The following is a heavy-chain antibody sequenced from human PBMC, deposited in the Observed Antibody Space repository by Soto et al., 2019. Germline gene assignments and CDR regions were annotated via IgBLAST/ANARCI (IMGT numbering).Heavy chain of an antibody. Sequence: GGSLRLSCAASGFTFSSYSMNWVRQAPGKGLEWVSSISSSSSYIYYADSVKGRFTISRDNAKNSLYLQMNSLRAEDTAVYYCARDPRAAAGTRDYFDYWGQGTLVTVSS. J-gene: IGHJ4*02. V-gene: IGHV3-21*01. CDR3: ARDPRAAAGTRDYFDY. D-gene: IGHD6-13*01. CDR1: GFTFSSYS. CDR2: ISSSSSYI.